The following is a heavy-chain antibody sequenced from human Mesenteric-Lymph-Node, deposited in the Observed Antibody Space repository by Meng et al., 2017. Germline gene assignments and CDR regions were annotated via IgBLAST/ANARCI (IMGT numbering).Heavy chain of an antibody. CDR2: IIPIFGTA. D-gene: IGHD3-22*01. V-gene: IGHV1-69*13. J-gene: IGHJ3*02. CDR3: VYYYDSSGYPSPFAFDI. Sequence: SVKVSCKASGYTFTSYDINWVRQATGQGLEWMGGIIPIFGTANYAQKFQGRVTITADESTSTAYMELSSLRSEDTAVYYCVYYYDSSGYPSPFAFDIWGQGTMVTVSS. CDR1: GYTFTSYD.